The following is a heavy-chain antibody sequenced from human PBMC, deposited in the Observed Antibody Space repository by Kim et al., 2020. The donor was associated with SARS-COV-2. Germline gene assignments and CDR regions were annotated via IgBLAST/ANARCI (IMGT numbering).Heavy chain of an antibody. Sequence: WGSLRLSCAASGVTFSAYGIHWVRQAPGKGLEWVAFISHDGSNKYYADSLSGRFTISSDNCCTTLFLQLYSLLADDTAFYYCTIDRHWF. CDR2: ISHDGSNK. CDR3: TIDRHWF. J-gene: IGHJ5*01. V-gene: IGHV3-30*03. CDR1: GVTFSAYG.